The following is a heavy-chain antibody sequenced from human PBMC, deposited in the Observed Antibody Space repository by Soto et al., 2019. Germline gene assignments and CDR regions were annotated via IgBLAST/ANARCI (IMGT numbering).Heavy chain of an antibody. CDR2: IIPIFGTA. V-gene: IGHV1-69*13. D-gene: IGHD2-2*01. CDR3: ARVLGYCSSNSCYQNYYYYGMDV. CDR1: GGTFSSYA. J-gene: IGHJ6*04. Sequence: AALVTFSCESSGGTFSSYAISCVRQSPGRGGAWMEGIIPIFGTANYAQKFQGRVTITADESTSTAYMELSSLRSEDTAVYSCARVLGYCSSNSCYQNYYYYGMDVWAKGSTVTATS.